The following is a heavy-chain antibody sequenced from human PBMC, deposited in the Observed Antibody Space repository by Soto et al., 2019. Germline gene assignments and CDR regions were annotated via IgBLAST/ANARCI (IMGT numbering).Heavy chain of an antibody. J-gene: IGHJ4*02. CDR3: TRAPLTSTCSYNSYCSDY. D-gene: IGHD3-10*01. CDR2: IWYDGSNR. Sequence: GGSLRLSCAASGFTFRSYGMHWVRQAPGKGLEWVAVIWYDGSNRYYTDSVKGRFTISRDNSGNTLFLEMNSLMVEDTAIYYCTRAPLTSTCSYNSYCSDYWGQGTLVTVSS. V-gene: IGHV3-33*01. CDR1: GFTFRSYG.